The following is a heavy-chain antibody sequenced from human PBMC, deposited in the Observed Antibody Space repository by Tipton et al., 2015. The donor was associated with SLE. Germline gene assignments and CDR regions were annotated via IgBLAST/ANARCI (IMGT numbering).Heavy chain of an antibody. CDR2: IYSGGET. CDR1: GFTVSTYY. V-gene: IGHV3-66*02. Sequence: GSLRLSCAASGFTVSTYYMTWVRQAPGKGLEWVSVIYSGGETYYADSVKGRFTISRDNSKNTLYLQMNSLRPEDTAVYYCARVDSGHYLSGGAIDIWGQGTMVTVSS. J-gene: IGHJ3*02. D-gene: IGHD5-12*01. CDR3: ARVDSGHYLSGGAIDI.